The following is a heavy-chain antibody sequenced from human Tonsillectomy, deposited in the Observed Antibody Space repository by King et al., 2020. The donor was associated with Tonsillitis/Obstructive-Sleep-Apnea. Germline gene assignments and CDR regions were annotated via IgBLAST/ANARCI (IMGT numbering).Heavy chain of an antibody. CDR1: GFTVSNNY. Sequence: VQLVESGGGLVQPGGSLRLSCAASGFTVSNNYMTWVRQAPGKGLEWVSTIYSGGSTYYADSVKGRFTISRDNSKNTLYLHMNSLRAEDTAVYYCAGGVVISFVHYWGQGTLVTVST. J-gene: IGHJ4*02. CDR3: AGGVVISFVHY. V-gene: IGHV3-66*01. CDR2: IYSGGST. D-gene: IGHD3-3*01.